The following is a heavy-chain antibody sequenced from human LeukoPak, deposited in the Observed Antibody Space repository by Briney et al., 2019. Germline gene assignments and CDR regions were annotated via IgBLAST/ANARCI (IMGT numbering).Heavy chain of an antibody. J-gene: IGHJ4*02. Sequence: GGSLRLSCAASGFTFSDASIHWVRQASGKGLEWVSAISGSGGSTYYADSVKGRFTISRDNSKNTLYLQMNSLRAEDTAVYYCAKWGITMVRGVIKEVDYWGQGTLVTVSS. CDR1: GFTFSDAS. CDR3: AKWGITMVRGVIKEVDY. V-gene: IGHV3-23*01. D-gene: IGHD3-10*01. CDR2: ISGSGGST.